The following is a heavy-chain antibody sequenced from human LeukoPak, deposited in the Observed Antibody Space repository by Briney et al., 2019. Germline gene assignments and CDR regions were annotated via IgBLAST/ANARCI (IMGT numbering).Heavy chain of an antibody. V-gene: IGHV3-33*01. Sequence: PGGSLRLSCAASGFTFSSYGMHWVRQAPGKGLEWVAVIWYDGSNKYYADSVKGRFTISRDNSKNTLYLQMNSLRAEDTAVYYCAREHPHFDWLTNSLDYWGQGTLVTVSS. J-gene: IGHJ4*02. D-gene: IGHD3-9*01. CDR1: GFTFSSYG. CDR2: IWYDGSNK. CDR3: AREHPHFDWLTNSLDY.